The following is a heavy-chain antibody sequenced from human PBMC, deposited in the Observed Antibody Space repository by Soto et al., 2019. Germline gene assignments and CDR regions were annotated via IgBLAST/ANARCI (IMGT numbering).Heavy chain of an antibody. CDR3: ARRGKKTLRNSSQIAVAGYYYYYGMDV. CDR1: GYSFTSYW. J-gene: IGHJ6*02. Sequence: PGESLKISCKGSGYSFTSYWIGWVRQMPGKGLEWMGIIYPGDSDTRYSPSFQGQVTISADKSISTAYLQWSSLKASDTAMYYCARRGKKTLRNSSQIAVAGYYYYYGMDVWGQGTTVTVSS. CDR2: IYPGDSDT. D-gene: IGHD6-19*01. V-gene: IGHV5-51*01.